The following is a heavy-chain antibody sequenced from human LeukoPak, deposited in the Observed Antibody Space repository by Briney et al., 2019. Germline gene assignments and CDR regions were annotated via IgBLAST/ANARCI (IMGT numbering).Heavy chain of an antibody. V-gene: IGHV1-69*05. CDR1: RGTLSSYG. J-gene: IGHJ4*02. CDR3: ARGEFGDSSGFSFFDY. Sequence: AASVTVSCKASRGTLSSYGISWVRQAPGQGLEWMGGVIAIFGRVKYGQKFQGRATITTDESTSTAYMELSSLTSEDTGVYYCARGEFGDSSGFSFFDYWGQGTLVTVSS. D-gene: IGHD3-22*01. CDR2: VIAIFGRV.